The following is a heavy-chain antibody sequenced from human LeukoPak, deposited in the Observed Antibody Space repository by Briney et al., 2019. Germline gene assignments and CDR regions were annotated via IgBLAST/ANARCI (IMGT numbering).Heavy chain of an antibody. J-gene: IGHJ3*02. CDR3: ARTYVLSAFDI. Sequence: GGSLRLSCVASGFTFSNYDIHWVRQAPGKGLEWVAVISYDGSNKNYVDSVKGRFTISRDNSKHTLFLQMNSLRAEDTAVYFCARTYVLSAFDIWGQGTMVTVSS. CDR1: GFTFSNYD. D-gene: IGHD3-16*01. V-gene: IGHV3-30*03. CDR2: ISYDGSNK.